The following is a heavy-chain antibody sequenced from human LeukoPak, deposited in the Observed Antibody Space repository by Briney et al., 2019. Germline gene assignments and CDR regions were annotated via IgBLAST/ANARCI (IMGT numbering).Heavy chain of an antibody. CDR3: ARAGGYCSGGSCYRGYSWFDP. D-gene: IGHD2-15*01. Sequence: GGSLRLSCAASGFTFSSYAMHWVRQAPGKGLEWVAVILYNGSSKYYADSVKGRFTISRDNSKNTLYLQMNSLRVEDTAVYYCARAGGYCSGGSCYRGYSWFDPWGQGTLVTVSS. CDR2: ILYNGSSK. CDR1: GFTFSSYA. V-gene: IGHV3-33*08. J-gene: IGHJ5*02.